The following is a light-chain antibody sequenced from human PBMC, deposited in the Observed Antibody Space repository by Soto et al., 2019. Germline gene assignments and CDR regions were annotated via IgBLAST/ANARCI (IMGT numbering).Light chain of an antibody. CDR3: QQYNNWPPVIT. CDR1: QSVSSN. Sequence: EVVMTQSPATLSVSPGERATLSCRASQSVSSNLAWYPQKPGQAPRPLIYSASTRATGIPARFSGSGSGTEYTLTISSLQSEDFAVYYCQQYNNWPPVITFGQGTRLEIK. V-gene: IGKV3-15*01. CDR2: SAS. J-gene: IGKJ5*01.